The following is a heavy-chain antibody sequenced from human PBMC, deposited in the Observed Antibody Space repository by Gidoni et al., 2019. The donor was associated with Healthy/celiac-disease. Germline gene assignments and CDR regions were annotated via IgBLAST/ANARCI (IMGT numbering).Heavy chain of an antibody. CDR2: INHSGST. D-gene: IGHD5-18*01. V-gene: IGHV4-34*01. J-gene: IGHJ4*02. CDR3: ARGLGYSYGDY. CDR1: GGSFSGYY. Sequence: QVQLQQWGAGLLKPPETLSLTCAVYGGSFSGYYWSWIRQPPGKGLEWIGEINHSGSTNYNPSLKSRVTISVDTSKNQFSLKLSSVTAADTAVYYCARGLGYSYGDYWGQGTLVTVSS.